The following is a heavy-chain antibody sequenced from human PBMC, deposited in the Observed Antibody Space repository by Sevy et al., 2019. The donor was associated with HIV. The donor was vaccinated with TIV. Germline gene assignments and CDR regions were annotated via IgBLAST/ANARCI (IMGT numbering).Heavy chain of an antibody. CDR3: AITKDYYDNSGYHFEY. J-gene: IGHJ4*02. V-gene: IGHV1-24*01. Sequence: ASVKVSCKVSGYTLTKLSMHWVRQAPGKGLEWMGTFDPEDGKTIYAQKFQGRVTMTEDTSIDTAYMELSSLRSEDTAVFYCAITKDYYDNSGYHFEYWGQGTLVTVSS. D-gene: IGHD3-22*01. CDR2: FDPEDGKT. CDR1: GYTLTKLS.